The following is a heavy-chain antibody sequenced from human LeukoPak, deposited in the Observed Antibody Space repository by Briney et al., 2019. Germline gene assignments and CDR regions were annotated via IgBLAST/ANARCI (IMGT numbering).Heavy chain of an antibody. CDR1: GGSISSSSYY. V-gene: IGHV4-39*07. CDR3: ARAGVVADDAFDI. Sequence: SETLSLTCTVCGGSISSSSYYWGWIRQPPGKGLEWIGSIYYSGSTNYNPSLKSRVTISVDTSKNQFSLKLSSVTAADTAVYYCARAGVVADDAFDIWGQGTMVTVSS. D-gene: IGHD2-15*01. J-gene: IGHJ3*02. CDR2: IYYSGST.